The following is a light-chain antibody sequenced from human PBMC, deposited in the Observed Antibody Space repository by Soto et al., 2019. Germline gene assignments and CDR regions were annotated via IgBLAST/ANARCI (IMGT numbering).Light chain of an antibody. CDR3: QHYGSSPWT. CDR2: GAS. CDR1: QSVSNNY. Sequence: EIVLTQSPGTLSLSPGARATLSCRASQSVSNNYLAWYQQKPGQAPRLLIYGASNRATGIPDRFSGSGSGTDLTLTISRLEPEDFEVYFGQHYGSSPWTFGQGTKVDIK. V-gene: IGKV3-20*01. J-gene: IGKJ1*01.